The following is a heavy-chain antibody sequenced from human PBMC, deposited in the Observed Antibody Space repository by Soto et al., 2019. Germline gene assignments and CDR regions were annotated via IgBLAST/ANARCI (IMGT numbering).Heavy chain of an antibody. CDR1: GGSISSGGYS. D-gene: IGHD5-12*01. CDR2: IYHSGST. V-gene: IGHV4-30-2*01. CDR3: ARGVVATIYYFDY. J-gene: IGHJ4*02. Sequence: SETLSLTCAVSGGSISSGGYSWSWIRQPPGKGLEWIGYIYHSGSTYYNPSLKSRVTISVDRSKNQFSLKLSSVTAADTAVYYCARGVVATIYYFDYWGQGTLVTVSS.